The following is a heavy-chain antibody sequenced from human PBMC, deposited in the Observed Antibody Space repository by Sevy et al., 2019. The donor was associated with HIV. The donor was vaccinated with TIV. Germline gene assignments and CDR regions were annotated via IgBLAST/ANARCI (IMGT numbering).Heavy chain of an antibody. J-gene: IGHJ6*02. CDR3: ARDKTILEGRYGMDV. V-gene: IGHV3-21*01. D-gene: IGHD3-3*01. Sequence: GGSLRLSCAASGFTFSSYNMNWFRQAPGKGLEWVSSISSGSGYINYADQLKGRITISRDNAKNSLYLKMNSLRAEDTAVYYCARDKTILEGRYGMDVWGQGTTVTVSS. CDR2: ISSGSGYI. CDR1: GFTFSSYN.